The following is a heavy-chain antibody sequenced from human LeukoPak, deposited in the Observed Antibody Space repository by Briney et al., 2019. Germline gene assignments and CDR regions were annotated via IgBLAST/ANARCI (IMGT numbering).Heavy chain of an antibody. CDR1: GYTFTSYA. D-gene: IGHD3-10*01. V-gene: IGHV1-3*01. CDR2: INAGNGNT. J-gene: IGHJ4*02. CDR3: ARVKVLLWFGESPPFDY. Sequence: ASVKVSCKASGYTFTSYAMHWVRQAPGQRLEWMGWINAGNGNTKYSQKFQGRVTITRDTSASTAYMELSSLRSEDTAVYYCARVKVLLWFGESPPFDYWGQGTLVTVSS.